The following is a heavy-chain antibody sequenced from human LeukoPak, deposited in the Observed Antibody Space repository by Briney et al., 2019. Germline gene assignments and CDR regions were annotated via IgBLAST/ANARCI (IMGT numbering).Heavy chain of an antibody. CDR1: SASLTGYY. V-gene: IGHV4-34*01. CDR2: IDPSVDS. CDR3: ASGSSYFPPYYFES. Sequence: SQTLSLTCGVYSASLTGYYWSWIRQPPRPGREWIGDIDPSVDSQYHPSLKSRVTLSVDTCKHQFSLKLTSVTAAHRAVYYCASGSSYFPPYYFESWDQGTLVTVSS. J-gene: IGHJ4*02. D-gene: IGHD1-26*01.